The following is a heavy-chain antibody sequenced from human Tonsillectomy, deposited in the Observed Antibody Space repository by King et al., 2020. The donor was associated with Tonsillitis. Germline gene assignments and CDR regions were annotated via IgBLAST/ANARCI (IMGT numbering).Heavy chain of an antibody. D-gene: IGHD3-10*01. J-gene: IGHJ4*02. CDR2: IYYSGST. CDR3: ARVSPRGVRDNDY. CDR1: GGSISSGGYS. V-gene: IGHV4-30-4*07. Sequence: QLQESGPGLVKPSQTLSLTCAVSGGSISSGGYSWSWIRQPPGKGLEWIGDIYYSGSTYYNPSLKSRVTISVDTSKNQFSLKLSSVTAADTAVYYCARVSPRGVRDNDYWGQGTLVTVSS.